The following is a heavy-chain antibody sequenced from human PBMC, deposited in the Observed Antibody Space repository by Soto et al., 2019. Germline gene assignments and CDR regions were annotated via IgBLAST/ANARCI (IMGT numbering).Heavy chain of an antibody. CDR1: GFTFSSYW. CDR3: ARGIGYSAQDY. D-gene: IGHD1-1*01. Sequence: PGGSLRLSCAASGFTFSSYWMHWVRQAPGKGLVWVSRISDDGSSTSYADSVKGRFTISRDNAKNTLFLQMDSLRAEDTAVYYCARGIGYSAQDYWGQGTLVTVPS. V-gene: IGHV3-74*01. J-gene: IGHJ4*02. CDR2: ISDDGSST.